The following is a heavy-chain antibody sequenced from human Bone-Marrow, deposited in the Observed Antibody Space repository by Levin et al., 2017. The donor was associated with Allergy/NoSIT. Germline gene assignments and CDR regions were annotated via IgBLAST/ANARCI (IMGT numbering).Heavy chain of an antibody. CDR3: SRVPFYDFWSGFGEGDY. V-gene: IGHV1-3*04. Sequence: GESLKISCKASGYTFTDYGLYWVRQAPGQRLEWMGWINTANGNTKYSQKFQGRVTITRDTSATTAYMELSSLRSEDTAIYYCSRVPFYDFWSGFGEGDYWGQGTLVTVSS. J-gene: IGHJ4*02. CDR1: GYTFTDYG. D-gene: IGHD3-3*01. CDR2: INTANGNT.